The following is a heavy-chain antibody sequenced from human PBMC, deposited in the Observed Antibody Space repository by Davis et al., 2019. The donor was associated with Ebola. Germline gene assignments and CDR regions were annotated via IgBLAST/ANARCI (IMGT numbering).Heavy chain of an antibody. CDR3: AKSWQLVWGWFDP. D-gene: IGHD6-6*01. CDR1: GFTFSSYG. Sequence: GESLKISCAASGFTFSSYGMHWVRQAPGKGLEWVAVIWYDGSNKYYADSVKGRFTISRDNSKNTLYLQMNSLRAEDTAVYYCAKSWQLVWGWFDPWGQGTLVTVSS. CDR2: IWYDGSNK. J-gene: IGHJ5*02. V-gene: IGHV3-33*06.